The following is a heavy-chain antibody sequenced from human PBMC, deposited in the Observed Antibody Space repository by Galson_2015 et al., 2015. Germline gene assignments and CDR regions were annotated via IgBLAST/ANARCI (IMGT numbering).Heavy chain of an antibody. J-gene: IGHJ4*02. V-gene: IGHV4-59*01. Sequence: SETLSLTCTVSGGSISSYYWSWIRQPPGKGLEWIGYIYYSGSTNYNPSLKSRVTISVDTSKNQFSLKLSSVTAADTAVYYCARSEQWLVPLTYWGQGTLVTVSS. CDR3: ARSEQWLVPLTY. D-gene: IGHD6-19*01. CDR1: GGSISSYY. CDR2: IYYSGST.